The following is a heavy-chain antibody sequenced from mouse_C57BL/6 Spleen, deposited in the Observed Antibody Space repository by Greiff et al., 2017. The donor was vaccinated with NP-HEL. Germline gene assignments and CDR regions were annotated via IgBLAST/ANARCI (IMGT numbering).Heavy chain of an antibody. CDR1: GFTFSSYG. D-gene: IGHD1-1*01. CDR2: ISSGGSYT. CDR3: ARHGYGSINWYFDV. V-gene: IGHV5-6*01. Sequence: EVQLVESGGDLVKPGGSLKLSCAASGFTFSSYGMSWVRQTPDKRLEWVATISSGGSYTYYPDSVKGRFTISRDNAKNTLYLQMSSLKSEDTAMYYCARHGYGSINWYFDVWGTGTTVTVSS. J-gene: IGHJ1*03.